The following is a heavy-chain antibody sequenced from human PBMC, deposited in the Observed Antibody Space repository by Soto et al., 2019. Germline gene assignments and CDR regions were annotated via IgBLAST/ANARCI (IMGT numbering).Heavy chain of an antibody. CDR3: AKRKYCTTTSCWGIDY. CDR2: ISADGGST. D-gene: IGHD2-2*01. V-gene: IGHV3-23*01. Sequence: GGSLRLSCAASGFTFSNYAMTWVRQAPGKGLDWVSAISADGGSTYYADSVKGRFTISRDNSKNTLYLQMNSLRAEDTAIFYCAKRKYCTTTSCWGIDYWGQGTLVTVSS. CDR1: GFTFSNYA. J-gene: IGHJ4*02.